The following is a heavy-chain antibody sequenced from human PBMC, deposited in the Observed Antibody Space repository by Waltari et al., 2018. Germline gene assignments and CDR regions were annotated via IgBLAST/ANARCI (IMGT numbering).Heavy chain of an antibody. CDR2: IYYSGST. J-gene: IGHJ4*02. Sequence: QLQLQESGPGLVKPSETLSLTCTVSGGSISSSSYYWGWIRQPPGKGLEWIGSIYYSGSTYYNPSLKSRVTISVDTSKNQFSLKLSSVTAADTAVYYCARDLWVITFGGVIDRGGYWGQGTLVTVSS. V-gene: IGHV4-39*07. CDR3: ARDLWVITFGGVIDRGGY. D-gene: IGHD3-16*02. CDR1: GGSISSSSYY.